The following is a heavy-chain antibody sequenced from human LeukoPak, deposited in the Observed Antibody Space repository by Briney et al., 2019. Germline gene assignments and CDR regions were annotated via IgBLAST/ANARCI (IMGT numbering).Heavy chain of an antibody. Sequence: SETLSLTCTVSGGSISNGAYYWGWIRQPPVKGLEWIGSIYYSGTTYYNPSLKSRVTISVDTSKNQFSLKLSSVTAADTAVYYCASGIYNFGHEVIDFWGQGTLVTVSS. J-gene: IGHJ4*02. D-gene: IGHD1-1*01. V-gene: IGHV4-39*01. CDR1: GGSISNGAYY. CDR2: IYYSGTT. CDR3: ASGIYNFGHEVIDF.